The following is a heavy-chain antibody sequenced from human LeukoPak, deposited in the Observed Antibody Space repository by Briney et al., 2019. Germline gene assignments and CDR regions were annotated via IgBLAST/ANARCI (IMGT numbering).Heavy chain of an antibody. J-gene: IGHJ4*02. CDR2: ISAYNGNT. V-gene: IGHV1-18*01. CDR3: ARKVATIEEYFDY. CDR1: GYTFTSYG. Sequence: GASVKVSCKASGYTFTSYGISWLRQAPGQGLEWIGWISAYNGNTNYAQKIQGRVTMITDTSTSTAYLELRSLRSDDTAVYYCARKVATIEEYFDYWGQGTLVTVSS. D-gene: IGHD5-12*01.